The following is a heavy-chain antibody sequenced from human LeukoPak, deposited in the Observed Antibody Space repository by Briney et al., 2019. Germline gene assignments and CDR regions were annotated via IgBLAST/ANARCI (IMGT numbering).Heavy chain of an antibody. V-gene: IGHV3-9*01. CDR2: ISWNSGYI. Sequence: GGSLRLSCAASGFIFDDYAMHWVRQSPGKGLEWVSGISWNSGYIDYADSVKGRFTISRDNAKKSLYLQMNSLRTEDTALYYCTKGSNTWPSLFDYWGQGTLVTVSS. D-gene: IGHD2-2*02. J-gene: IGHJ4*02. CDR3: TKGSNTWPSLFDY. CDR1: GFIFDDYA.